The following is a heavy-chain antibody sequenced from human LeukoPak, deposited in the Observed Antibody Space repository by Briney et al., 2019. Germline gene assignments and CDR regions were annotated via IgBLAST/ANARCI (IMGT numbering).Heavy chain of an antibody. J-gene: IGHJ6*02. CDR1: GGSISSGDDY. D-gene: IGHD6-25*01. CDR3: ARVGSGRTSPSYGMDV. CDR2: IYYSGST. Sequence: TSETLSLTCTVSGGSISSGDDYWRWIRQPPGKGLAWLGKIYYSGSTSNNPSLKSRVTISVDTSKTQFSLKLSSVTATDTAVYYCARVGSGRTSPSYGMDVWGQGTTVTVSS. V-gene: IGHV4-30-4*01.